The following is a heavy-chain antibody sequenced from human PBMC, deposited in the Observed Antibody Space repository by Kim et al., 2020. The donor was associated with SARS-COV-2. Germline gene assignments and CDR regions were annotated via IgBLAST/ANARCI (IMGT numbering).Heavy chain of an antibody. D-gene: IGHD3-22*01. J-gene: IGHJ4*02. CDR2: INHSGST. V-gene: IGHV4-34*01. Sequence: SETLSLTCAVYGGSFSGYYWSWIRQPPGKGLEWIWEINHSGSTNYNPSLKSRVTISVDTSKNQFSLKLSSVTAADTAVYYCAGYYDSSGYYGFCYWGQGT. CDR3: AGYYDSSGYYGFCY. CDR1: GGSFSGYY.